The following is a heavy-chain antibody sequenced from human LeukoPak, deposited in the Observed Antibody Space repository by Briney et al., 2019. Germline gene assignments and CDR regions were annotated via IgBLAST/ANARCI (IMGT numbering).Heavy chain of an antibody. Sequence: SETLSLTCVVSGGSVSGYYWGWIRQPPGRGLEWIGYVYYSGSTNYNPSFKSRITISVGTSRNQFSLQLSSVTAADTAVYYCARIHRYCSGGACYVLDNWGQGTLVAVSS. V-gene: IGHV4-59*02. D-gene: IGHD2-15*01. CDR1: GGSVSGYY. J-gene: IGHJ4*02. CDR3: ARIHRYCSGGACYVLDN. CDR2: VYYSGST.